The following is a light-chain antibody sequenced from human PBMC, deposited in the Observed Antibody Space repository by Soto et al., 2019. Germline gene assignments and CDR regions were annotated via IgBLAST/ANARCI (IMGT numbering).Light chain of an antibody. Sequence: DIVLTQSPATLSLPPGERVTLSCGASPSVSSSRLAWYQQKPGQAPRLLMYDASRRAFGIPDRFSGSGSGTDFTLTISRLEPEYFAVYYCQQRSNWPRTFGQGTKVDIK. CDR1: PSVSSSR. CDR2: DAS. V-gene: IGKV3D-20*02. J-gene: IGKJ1*01. CDR3: QQRSNWPRT.